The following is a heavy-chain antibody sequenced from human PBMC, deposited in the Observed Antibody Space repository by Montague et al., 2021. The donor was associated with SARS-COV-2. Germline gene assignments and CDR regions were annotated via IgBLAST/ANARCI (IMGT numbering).Heavy chain of an antibody. CDR2: IYHSGST. CDR3: ARTGDSSGCNSFDY. D-gene: IGHD6-19*01. Sequence: SETLSLTCVVSGGSISSINWWSWVRQPPGKGLEWIGEIYHSGSTNYNPSLNSRVIISVDKSNNQFSLQLSSVAAADTAVYYCARTGDSSGCNSFDYWGQGTLVTVSS. CDR1: GGSISSINW. V-gene: IGHV4-4*02. J-gene: IGHJ4*02.